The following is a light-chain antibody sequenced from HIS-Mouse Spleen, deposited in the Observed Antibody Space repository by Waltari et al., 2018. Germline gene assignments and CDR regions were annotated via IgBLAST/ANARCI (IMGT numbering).Light chain of an antibody. J-gene: IGLJ2*01. V-gene: IGLV3-25*03. CDR2: KDS. Sequence: SYELTQPPSVSVSPGQTARITCSGDALPKQYAYWYQQKPGQAPVLVIYKDSERPSGIPERFSGSSSGTTVTLTISGVQAEDEADYYCQSYDSSNHVVFGGGTKLTVL. CDR3: QSYDSSNHVV. CDR1: ALPKQY.